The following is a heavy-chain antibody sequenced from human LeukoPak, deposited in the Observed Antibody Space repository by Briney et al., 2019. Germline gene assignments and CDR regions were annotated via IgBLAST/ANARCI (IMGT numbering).Heavy chain of an antibody. V-gene: IGHV4-4*09. CDR1: GGSISSYY. Sequence: PSETLSLTCTVSGGSISSYYWSWIRQPPGKGLEWIGYIYTSGSTNYNPSLKSRVTISVDTSKNQFSLKLSSVTAADTAVYYCARKRRELLIDYWGQGTLVTVSS. CDR3: ARKRRELLIDY. D-gene: IGHD1-26*01. CDR2: IYTSGST. J-gene: IGHJ4*02.